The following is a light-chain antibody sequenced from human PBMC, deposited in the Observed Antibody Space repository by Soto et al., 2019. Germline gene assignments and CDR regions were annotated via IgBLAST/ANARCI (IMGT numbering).Light chain of an antibody. Sequence: EIVITQSPATLSVSPGERATLSCRASQSMSSNLAWYQQRPGQAPRLLIYGASTRATGIPARFSGSGSGTDFTLTISSLQSEDFAVYYCQQYNKGPVTFGQGTRWIS. V-gene: IGKV3-15*01. CDR2: GAS. CDR1: QSMSSN. J-gene: IGKJ1*01. CDR3: QQYNKGPVT.